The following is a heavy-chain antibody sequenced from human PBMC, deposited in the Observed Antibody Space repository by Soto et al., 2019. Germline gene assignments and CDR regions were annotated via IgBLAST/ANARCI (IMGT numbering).Heavy chain of an antibody. J-gene: IGHJ6*02. V-gene: IGHV1-69*08. CDR1: GGTFSSYT. CDR3: ARDCSGGSCYPYYYYYGMDV. Sequence: QVQLVQSGAEVKKPGSSVKVSCKASGGTFSSYTISWVRQAPGQGLEWMGRIIPILGIANYAQKFQGRVTITADKSTSTAYMELSSLTSEDTAVYYCARDCSGGSCYPYYYYYGMDVWGQGTTVTVSS. D-gene: IGHD2-15*01. CDR2: IIPILGIA.